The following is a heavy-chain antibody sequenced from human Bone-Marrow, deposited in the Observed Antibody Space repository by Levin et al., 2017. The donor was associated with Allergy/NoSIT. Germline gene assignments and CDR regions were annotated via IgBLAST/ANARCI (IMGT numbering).Heavy chain of an antibody. Sequence: GASVKVSCRVSGSSVSELSIHWVRQAPGKGLEWMGGFDPEEGEIVFAQNFQGRVTMSEDTSTDTAYMQLSSLRSGDTAIYYCATEKLRLGALSSSYYFDHWGQGTLVSVSS. V-gene: IGHV1-24*01. CDR2: FDPEEGEI. D-gene: IGHD3-16*01. CDR3: ATEKLRLGALSSSYYFDH. CDR1: GSSVSELS. J-gene: IGHJ4*02.